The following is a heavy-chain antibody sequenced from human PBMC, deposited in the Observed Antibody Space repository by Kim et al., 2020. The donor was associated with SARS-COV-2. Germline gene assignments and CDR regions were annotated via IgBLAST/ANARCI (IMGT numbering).Heavy chain of an antibody. CDR3: AREAGYYYDSSGYYQYYFDY. CDR1: GFTFSSYW. CDR2: IKQDGSEK. J-gene: IGHJ4*02. D-gene: IGHD3-22*01. V-gene: IGHV3-7*01. Sequence: GGSLRLSCAASGFTFSSYWMSWVRQAPGKGLEWVANIKQDGSEKYYVDSVKGRFTISRDNAKNSLYLQMNSLRAEDTAVYYCAREAGYYYDSSGYYQYYFDYWGQGTLVTVSS.